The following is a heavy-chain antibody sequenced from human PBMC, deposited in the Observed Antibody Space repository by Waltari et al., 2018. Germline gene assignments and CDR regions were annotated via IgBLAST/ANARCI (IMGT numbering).Heavy chain of an antibody. Sequence: EVQLVESGGGLVKPGGSLRLSCAAAGFTFSSYSMNWVRQAPGKGLKWVSSISSSISYKDYADSVKGRFTISRDNAKNSLYLQMNSLRAEDTAVYYCARDRRSMGATFFDYWGQGTLVTVSS. D-gene: IGHD1-26*01. CDR2: ISSSISYK. J-gene: IGHJ4*02. V-gene: IGHV3-21*01. CDR1: GFTFSSYS. CDR3: ARDRRSMGATFFDY.